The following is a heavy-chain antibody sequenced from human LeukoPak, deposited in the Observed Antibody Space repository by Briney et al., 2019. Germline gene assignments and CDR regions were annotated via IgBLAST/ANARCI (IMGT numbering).Heavy chain of an antibody. J-gene: IGHJ4*02. CDR1: GFTFTSSA. D-gene: IGHD3-22*01. CDR3: AADRYDSSGYYHFDY. Sequence: SVKVSCKASGFTFTSSAMQWVRQARGQRVEWIGWIVVGSGNTNYAQKFQERVTITRDMSTSTAYMELSSLRSEDTAVYYCAADRYDSSGYYHFDYWGQGTLVTVSS. CDR2: IVVGSGNT. V-gene: IGHV1-58*02.